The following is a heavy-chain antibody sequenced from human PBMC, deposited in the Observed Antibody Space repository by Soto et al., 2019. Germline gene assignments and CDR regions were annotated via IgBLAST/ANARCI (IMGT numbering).Heavy chain of an antibody. V-gene: IGHV3-33*01. Sequence: QVQLVESGGGVVQPGRSLRLSCAASGFTFSSYGMHWVRQAPGKGLEWVAVIWYDGSNKYYADSVKGRFTISRDNSKNTLYLQMTSLRAEDRAVYYCARDADITMVRGADSYYDYGMDVWGQGTTVTVSS. D-gene: IGHD3-10*01. CDR2: IWYDGSNK. CDR1: GFTFSSYG. J-gene: IGHJ6*02. CDR3: ARDADITMVRGADSYYDYGMDV.